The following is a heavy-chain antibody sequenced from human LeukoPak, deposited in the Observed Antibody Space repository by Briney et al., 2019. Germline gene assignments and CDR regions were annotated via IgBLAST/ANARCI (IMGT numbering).Heavy chain of an antibody. Sequence: PGGSLRLSCGASGFTFSNYAMSWVRQAPGKGLEWVSGISNSGGSAYYADSVKGRFTISRGNSRNTLYLQMNSLRAEDTALYYCAKGLRLGELSSGFDYWGQGTLVTVSS. V-gene: IGHV3-23*01. J-gene: IGHJ4*02. D-gene: IGHD3-16*02. CDR3: AKGLRLGELSSGFDY. CDR2: ISNSGGSA. CDR1: GFTFSNYA.